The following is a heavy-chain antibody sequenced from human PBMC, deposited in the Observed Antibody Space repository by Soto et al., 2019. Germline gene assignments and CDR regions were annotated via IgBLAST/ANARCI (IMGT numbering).Heavy chain of an antibody. CDR3: ARDRYGDYDSMDV. CDR1: GGSISGSNW. CDR2: IYHSGNT. D-gene: IGHD4-17*01. V-gene: IGHV4-4*02. Sequence: QVQLQESGPGLVQPSGTLSLTCAVSGGSISGSNWWSWVRQPPGKGLEWIGEIYHSGNTNYNPSLKSRVTILVDKFKNQFFLRLSAVTAADTAVYYCARDRYGDYDSMDVWGQGTTVTVAS. J-gene: IGHJ6*02.